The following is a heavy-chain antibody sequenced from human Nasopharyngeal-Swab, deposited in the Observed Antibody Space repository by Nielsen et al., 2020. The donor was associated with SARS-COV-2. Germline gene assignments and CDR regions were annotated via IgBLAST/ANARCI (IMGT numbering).Heavy chain of an antibody. CDR1: GFIFKNYA. D-gene: IGHD5-12*01. Sequence: GGSLRLSCSASGFIFKNYAMNWVRQAPGRGLEWVSAISGADDSTKYADSVKGRFTISRDNSKNTLDLQMNSLRAEDTAIYYCAKDRDSGDDSGEYYHYYGMDVWGQGTSVTVS. CDR3: AKDRDSGDDSGEYYHYYGMDV. CDR2: ISGADDST. V-gene: IGHV3-23*01. J-gene: IGHJ6*02.